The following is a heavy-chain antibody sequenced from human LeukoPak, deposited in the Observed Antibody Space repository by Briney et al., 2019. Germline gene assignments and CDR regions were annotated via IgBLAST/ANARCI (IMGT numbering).Heavy chain of an antibody. V-gene: IGHV1-8*03. J-gene: IGHJ4*02. Sequence: ASVKVSCKASGYTFTSYDINWVRQATGQGLEWMGWMNPNSGNTGYAQKFQGRVTITRNTSISTAYMELSSLRSEDTAVYYCARGETDSGGYILDYWGQGTLVTVSS. D-gene: IGHD5-18*01. CDR3: ARGETDSGGYILDY. CDR1: GYTFTSYD. CDR2: MNPNSGNT.